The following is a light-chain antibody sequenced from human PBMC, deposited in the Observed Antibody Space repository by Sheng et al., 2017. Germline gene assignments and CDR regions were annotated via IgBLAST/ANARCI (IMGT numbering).Light chain of an antibody. Sequence: SYVLTQPPSVSVAPGKTASISCGGNKIETKSVHWYQQKPGQAPVLVVYDDILRPSAIPERFSGSNSGNTAALTISRVETWDEADYYCQVWDTDHVVFGGGTELTVL. CDR2: DDI. CDR1: KIETKS. CDR3: QVWDTDHVV. J-gene: IGLJ2*01. V-gene: IGLV3-21*03.